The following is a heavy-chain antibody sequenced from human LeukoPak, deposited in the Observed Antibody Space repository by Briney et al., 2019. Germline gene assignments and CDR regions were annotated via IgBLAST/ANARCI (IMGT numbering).Heavy chain of an antibody. Sequence: GGSLRLSCAASGFTLSSFGMHWVRQAPGKGLEWVAFIRYDGSKKYYADSVKGRFTISRYNSKITLYLQMDSLRADDTAVYYCAIDHISRCELLGYWGQGTLVAVSS. CDR3: AIDHISRCELLGY. V-gene: IGHV3-30*02. CDR1: GFTLSSFG. CDR2: IRYDGSKK. J-gene: IGHJ4*02. D-gene: IGHD1-26*01.